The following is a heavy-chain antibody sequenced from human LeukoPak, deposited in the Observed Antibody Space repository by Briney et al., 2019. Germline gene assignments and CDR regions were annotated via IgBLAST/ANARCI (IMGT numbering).Heavy chain of an antibody. J-gene: IGHJ5*02. Sequence: PSQTLSLTCTVSGGSISSGDYYWSGIRQPPGKGLEWIVYMYYSGSTYYNPSLKSRVTMSADTSKNQLSLKLSSVTAADTAVYYCARPHYYDSRIDPWGQGILVTVSS. D-gene: IGHD3-22*01. V-gene: IGHV4-30-4*01. CDR3: ARPHYYDSRIDP. CDR2: MYYSGST. CDR1: GGSISSGDYY.